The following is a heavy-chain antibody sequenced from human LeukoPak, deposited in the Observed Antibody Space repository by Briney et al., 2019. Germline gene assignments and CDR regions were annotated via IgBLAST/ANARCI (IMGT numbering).Heavy chain of an antibody. J-gene: IGHJ2*01. CDR1: GGSISSGDYY. CDR2: IYYSGST. V-gene: IGHV4-30-4*08. Sequence: PSETLSLTCTVSGGSISSGDYYWSWIRQPPGKGLEWIGYIYYSGSTYYNPSLKSRVTISVDTSKNQFSLKLSSVTAADTAVYYCARDNGGDYWYSDIWGRGTLVTVSS. D-gene: IGHD2-21*01. CDR3: ARDNGGDYWYSDI.